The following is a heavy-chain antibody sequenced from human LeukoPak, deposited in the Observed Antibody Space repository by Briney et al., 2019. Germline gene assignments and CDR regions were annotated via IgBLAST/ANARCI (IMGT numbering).Heavy chain of an antibody. CDR1: GLTFCSYA. Sequence: GGSLRLSCVDSGLTFCSYAMSWVRQVGGKGLEWVSGISDSGGSTYYADSVKGRFTISRDNSKNTLYLQMNSLRAEDTAVYYCASRQGLGWHYVNWGQGTLVTVSS. CDR3: ASRQGLGWHYVN. V-gene: IGHV3-23*01. J-gene: IGHJ4*02. CDR2: ISDSGGST. D-gene: IGHD3-10*02.